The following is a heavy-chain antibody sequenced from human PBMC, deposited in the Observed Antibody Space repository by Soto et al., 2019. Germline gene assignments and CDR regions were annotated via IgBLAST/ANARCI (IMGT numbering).Heavy chain of an antibody. V-gene: IGHV5-10-1*01. J-gene: IGHJ6*02. CDR2: VDPRDSYA. Sequence: GESLKISCKGSGYSFTTFWITWVRQMPGKGLEWMGTVDPRDSYANYSPSFQGHVTISADKSISTAYLQWSSLKASDTAMYYCARVLDIVVVPAANPYYYGLAVWAQGTTVTVSS. CDR1: GYSFTTFW. D-gene: IGHD2-2*03. CDR3: ARVLDIVVVPAANPYYYGLAV.